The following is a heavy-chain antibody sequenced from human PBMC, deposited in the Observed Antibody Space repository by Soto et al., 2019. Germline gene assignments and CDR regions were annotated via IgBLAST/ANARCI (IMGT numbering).Heavy chain of an antibody. CDR1: GYTFTSYG. CDR3: ARFVVSDDYYYDGMDV. V-gene: IGHV1-18*04. J-gene: IGHJ6*02. CDR2: ISAYNGNT. Sequence: QVQLVQSGAEVKKPGASVKVSCKASGYTFTSYGISWVRQAPGQGLEWMGWISAYNGNTNYAQKLQGRVTRTTDTSTSTAYMELRSLRSDDTAVYYCARFVVSDDYYYDGMDVRGHGTTVTVSS.